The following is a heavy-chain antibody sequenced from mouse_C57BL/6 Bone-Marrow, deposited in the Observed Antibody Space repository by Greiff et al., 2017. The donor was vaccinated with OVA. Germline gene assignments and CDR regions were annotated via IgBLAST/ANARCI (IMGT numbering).Heavy chain of an antibody. CDR1: GYTFTSYN. V-gene: IGHV1-12*01. Sequence: LQQSGAELVRPGASVKMSCKASGYTFTSYNMHWVKQTPRQGLEWIGAIYPGNGDTSYNQKFKGKATLTVDKSSSTAYMQLSSLTSEDSAVYFCARRGHYGSSYGYFDYWGQGTTLTVSS. CDR2: IYPGNGDT. D-gene: IGHD1-1*01. J-gene: IGHJ2*01. CDR3: ARRGHYGSSYGYFDY.